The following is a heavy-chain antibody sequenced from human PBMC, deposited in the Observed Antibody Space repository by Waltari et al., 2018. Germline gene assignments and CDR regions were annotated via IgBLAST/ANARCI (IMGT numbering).Heavy chain of an antibody. Sequence: QVQLQESGPGLVKPSQTLSLTCTVSGGSISSGSYYWSWIRQPAGKGLEWIGRIYTSGSTNYNPSLKSRVTISVDTSKNQFSLKLSSVTAADTAVYYCARERELRFPDYWGQGTLVTVSS. CDR1: GGSISSGSYY. J-gene: IGHJ4*02. D-gene: IGHD1-7*01. CDR3: ARERELRFPDY. CDR2: IYTSGST. V-gene: IGHV4-61*02.